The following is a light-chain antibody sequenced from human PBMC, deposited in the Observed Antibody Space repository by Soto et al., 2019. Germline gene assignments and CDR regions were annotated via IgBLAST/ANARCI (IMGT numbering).Light chain of an antibody. CDR3: CSYAGGSTWM. CDR2: EVS. J-gene: IGLJ3*02. CDR1: SSDVGTYNL. V-gene: IGLV2-23*02. Sequence: QSALTQPASVSGSPGQSITISCTGTSSDVGTYNLVSWYQHHPGKVPKLVIYEVSKRPSGVSNRFSGSKSGNTASLTISGLQAEDDTDYYCCSYAGGSTWMFGGGTQLTVL.